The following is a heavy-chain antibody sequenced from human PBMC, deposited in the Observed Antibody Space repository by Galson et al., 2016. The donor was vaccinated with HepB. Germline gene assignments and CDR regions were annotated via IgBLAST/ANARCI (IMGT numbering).Heavy chain of an antibody. V-gene: IGHV4-34*01. CDR1: GGSSSGYY. CDR3: ASGSAQRIAIFGVAISPWDAFDI. CDR2: INHGGRT. D-gene: IGHD3-3*01. J-gene: IGHJ3*02. Sequence: ETLSLTCAVYGGSSSGYYWSWIRQPPGRGLEWLGEINHGGRTSYYPSPKSRVTISIDTSKNQFSLKLSSVTAADTARYYCASGSAQRIAIFGVAISPWDAFDIWGQGTLVTGSS.